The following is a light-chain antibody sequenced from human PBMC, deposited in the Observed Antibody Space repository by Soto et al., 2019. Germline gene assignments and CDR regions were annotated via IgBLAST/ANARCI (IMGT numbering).Light chain of an antibody. J-gene: IGLJ1*01. CDR2: DVS. V-gene: IGLV2-11*01. Sequence: QSVLTQPRSVSGSPGQSVTISCTGTSSDVGGYNYVSWYQQHPGKAPKLMIYDVSKRPSGVPDRFSGSKSGNTASLTISGLQAEDEADYYCCSYARSYTFDVFGTGTKVTVL. CDR1: SSDVGGYNY. CDR3: CSYARSYTFDV.